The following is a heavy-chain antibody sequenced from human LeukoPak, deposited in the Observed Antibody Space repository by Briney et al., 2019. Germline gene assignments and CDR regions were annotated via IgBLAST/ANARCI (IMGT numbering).Heavy chain of an antibody. D-gene: IGHD6-19*01. Sequence: AASVKVSCKVSGYTLTELSMHWARQAPGKGLEWMGGFDPEDGETIYAQKFQGRVTMTEDTSTDSAYMELSSLRSEDTAVYYCATGHQWLGFDPWGQGTLVTVSS. CDR1: GYTLTELS. V-gene: IGHV1-24*01. J-gene: IGHJ5*02. CDR2: FDPEDGET. CDR3: ATGHQWLGFDP.